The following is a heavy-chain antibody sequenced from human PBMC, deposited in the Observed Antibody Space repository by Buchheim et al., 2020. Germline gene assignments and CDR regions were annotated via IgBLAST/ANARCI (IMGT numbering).Heavy chain of an antibody. CDR3: ARDMSGY. V-gene: IGHV3-30-3*01. CDR1: GFTFSSYA. D-gene: IGHD3-10*01. J-gene: IGHJ4*02. Sequence: QVQLVESGGGVVQPGRSLRLSCAASGFTFSSYAMHWVRQAPGKGLEWVAVISYDGSNKYYADSVKGRFTISRDNSKNTLSLQMNSLRAEDTAVYYCARDMSGYWGQGTL. CDR2: ISYDGSNK.